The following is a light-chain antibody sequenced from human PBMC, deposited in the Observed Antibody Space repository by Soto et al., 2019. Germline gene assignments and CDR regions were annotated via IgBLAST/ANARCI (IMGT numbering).Light chain of an antibody. J-gene: IGKJ5*01. CDR3: QQRHMRLIT. CDR1: QRVLHSPNNKNY. V-gene: IGKV4-1*01. Sequence: TPSPESLSVTLHPRATINCKSSQRVLHSPNNKNYLAWYQQKPGQPPKLLIYWASTRESGVPDRFRGSRSGRDYTLTIISRQPEEDIVYYYQQRHMRLITFGQGTRLEIK. CDR2: WAS.